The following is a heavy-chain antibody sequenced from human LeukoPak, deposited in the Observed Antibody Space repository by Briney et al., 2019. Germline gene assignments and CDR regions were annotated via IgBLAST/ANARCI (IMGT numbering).Heavy chain of an antibody. Sequence: GGSLRLSCVASGFTFSSYAMHWVRQAPGKGLEWVALISFDGGNKYYADSVKGRFTISRDNSKNTLYLRMNTLRAEDTAVYYCARDRYGDPFDYWGQGTLVTVSS. D-gene: IGHD4-17*01. CDR3: ARDRYGDPFDY. CDR1: GFTFSSYA. V-gene: IGHV3-30-3*01. J-gene: IGHJ4*02. CDR2: ISFDGGNK.